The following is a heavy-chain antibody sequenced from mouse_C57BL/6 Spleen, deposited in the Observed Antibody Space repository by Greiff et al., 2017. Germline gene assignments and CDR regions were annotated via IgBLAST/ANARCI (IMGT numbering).Heavy chain of an antibody. Sequence: QVQLQQSGPDLARPGASVKMSCKASGYTFPSYTMHWVKQRPGQGLACIGYITPSSGYTKYNPKFKNKATLTADKSSSTSYIHLSSLTSVDSAVYYCARGVGLWHCDVWGTGTSVTVSS. V-gene: IGHV1-4*01. CDR2: ITPSSGYT. CDR1: GYTFPSYT. CDR3: ARGVGLWHCDV. J-gene: IGHJ1*03. D-gene: IGHD1-1*02.